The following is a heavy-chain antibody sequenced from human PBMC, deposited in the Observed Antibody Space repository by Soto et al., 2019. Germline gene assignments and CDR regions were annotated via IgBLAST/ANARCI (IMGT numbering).Heavy chain of an antibody. Sequence: EVQLVESGGGLVQPGGSLRISCTVSGFSFSSYWMSWVRQAPGKELEWVASIKQDESEKYYVDSVKGRFTISRDNVDDSLFLQMNSLSADDTAVYFCVRDVAFDYVNWGQGTLVTVSS. CDR1: GFSFSSYW. V-gene: IGHV3-7*01. J-gene: IGHJ4*02. D-gene: IGHD3-16*01. CDR2: IKQDESEK. CDR3: VRDVAFDYVN.